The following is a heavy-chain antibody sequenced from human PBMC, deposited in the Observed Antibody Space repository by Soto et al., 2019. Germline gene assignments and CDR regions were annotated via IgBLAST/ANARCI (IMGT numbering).Heavy chain of an antibody. Sequence: GGSLRLSCAASEFTFNNYAMTWVRQTPGKGLEWVAGISGPGGRTYYADSVKGRFTISRDNSKNTLFLQMNGLRGEDTAVYYCAKVESYDFWGGYDYYDYSHYGMDVWGQGATVTVSS. CDR2: ISGPGGRT. J-gene: IGHJ6*02. CDR1: EFTFNNYA. V-gene: IGHV3-23*01. CDR3: AKVESYDFWGGYDYYDYSHYGMDV. D-gene: IGHD3-3*01.